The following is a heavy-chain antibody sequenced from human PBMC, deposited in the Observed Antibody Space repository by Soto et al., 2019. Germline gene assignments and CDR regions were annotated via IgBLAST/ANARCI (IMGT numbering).Heavy chain of an antibody. CDR1: GGSISSGGYY. CDR2: INHSGST. V-gene: IGHV4-39*07. D-gene: IGHD3-22*01. CDR3: ARGGPRSGSVDY. Sequence: SETLSLTCTVSGGSISSGGYYWSWIRQPPGKGLEWIGDINHSGSTNYNPSLKSRVTISVDTSKNQFSLKLSSVTAADTAVYYCARGGPRSGSVDYRGQGTLVTVSS. J-gene: IGHJ4*02.